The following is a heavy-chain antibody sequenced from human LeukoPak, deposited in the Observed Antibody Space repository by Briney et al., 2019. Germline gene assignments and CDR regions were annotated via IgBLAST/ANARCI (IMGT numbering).Heavy chain of an antibody. D-gene: IGHD3-22*01. V-gene: IGHV3-30-3*01. CDR3: AKDGDSSGYPYWYFDL. J-gene: IGHJ2*01. Sequence: PGGSLRLSCAASGFTFSSYAMHWVRQAPGKGLEWVAVISYDGSNKYYADSVKGRFTISRDNSKNTLYLQMNSLRAEDTAVYYCAKDGDSSGYPYWYFDLWGRGTLVTVSS. CDR1: GFTFSSYA. CDR2: ISYDGSNK.